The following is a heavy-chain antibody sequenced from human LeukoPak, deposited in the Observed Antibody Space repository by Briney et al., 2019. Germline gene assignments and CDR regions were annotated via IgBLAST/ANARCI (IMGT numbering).Heavy chain of an antibody. D-gene: IGHD6-13*01. Sequence: GGSLRLSCAASGFTFSSYAMHWVRQAPGKGLEWVAVISYDGSNKYYADSVKGRFTISRDNSKNTLYLQMNSLRAEDTAVYYCARGVGSSWYFVFDIWGQGTMVTVSS. CDR2: ISYDGSNK. J-gene: IGHJ3*02. CDR3: ARGVGSSWYFVFDI. CDR1: GFTFSSYA. V-gene: IGHV3-30*14.